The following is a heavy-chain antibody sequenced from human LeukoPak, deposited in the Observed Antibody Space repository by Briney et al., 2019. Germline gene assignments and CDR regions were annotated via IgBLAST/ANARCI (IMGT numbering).Heavy chain of an antibody. D-gene: IGHD3-10*01. V-gene: IGHV3-9*01. CDR3: AKATRGRAVDY. J-gene: IGHJ4*02. CDR1: GFTFDDYA. CDR2: ISWNSGSI. Sequence: GRSLRLSCAASGFTFDDYAMHWVRQAPGKGLEWVSGISWNSGSIGYADSVKGRFTISRDNAKNSLYLQMNSLRAEDTALYYCAKATRGRAVDYWGQGTLVTVSS.